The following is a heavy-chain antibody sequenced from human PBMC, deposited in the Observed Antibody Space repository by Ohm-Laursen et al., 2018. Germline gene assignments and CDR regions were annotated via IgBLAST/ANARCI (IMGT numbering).Heavy chain of an antibody. J-gene: IGHJ4*02. CDR2: INPSGGNT. V-gene: IGHV1-46*01. Sequence: GASVKVSCKASGYTFTSYYMHWVRQAPGQGLEWTGIINPSGGNTSYAQKFQGRVTMTRDTSTSTVYMELSSLRSEDTAVYYCACRSSSSGFDYWGQGTLVTVSS. CDR1: GYTFTSYY. D-gene: IGHD6-6*01. CDR3: ACRSSSSGFDY.